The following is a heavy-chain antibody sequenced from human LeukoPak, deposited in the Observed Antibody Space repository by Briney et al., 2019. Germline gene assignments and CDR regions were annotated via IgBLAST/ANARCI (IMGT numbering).Heavy chain of an antibody. Sequence: PGGSLRLSCAASGFTFSNAWMSWVRQAPGKGLEWVGRIKSKTDGGTTDYAAPVKGRFTISRDDSKNTLYLQMNSLKTEDTAVYYCTTASYYYDSSGYPEYYFDYWGQGTLVTVSS. J-gene: IGHJ4*02. V-gene: IGHV3-15*01. CDR2: IKSKTDGGTT. CDR1: GFTFSNAW. D-gene: IGHD3-22*01. CDR3: TTASYYYDSSGYPEYYFDY.